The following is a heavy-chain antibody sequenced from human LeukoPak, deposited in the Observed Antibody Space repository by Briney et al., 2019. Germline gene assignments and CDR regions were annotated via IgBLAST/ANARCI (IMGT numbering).Heavy chain of an antibody. V-gene: IGHV3-30*18. CDR2: ISYDGSNK. D-gene: IGHD3-22*01. Sequence: PGRSLRLSCAASGFTFSSYGMHWVRQAPGKGLEWVAVISYDGSNKYYADSVKGRFTISRDNSKNTLYLQMNSLRAEDTAVYYCAKGKYYYDSSGYSLFDYWGQGTLVTVSS. CDR3: AKGKYYYDSSGYSLFDY. J-gene: IGHJ4*02. CDR1: GFTFSSYG.